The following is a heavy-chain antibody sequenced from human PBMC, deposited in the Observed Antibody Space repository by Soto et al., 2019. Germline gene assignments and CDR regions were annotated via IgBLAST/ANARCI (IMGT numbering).Heavy chain of an antibody. CDR1: GGSISSGDYY. CDR2: IYYSGST. D-gene: IGHD3-3*01. CDR3: SGKGITVFGVEDLDY. J-gene: IGHJ4*01. V-gene: IGHV4-30-4*01. Sequence: QVQLQESGPGLVKPSQTLSLTCTVSGGSISSGDYYWSWLRQPPGKALEWIGYIYYSGSTYYNPSLKSRVMISVDTSKNQFGLKRRSVTAVDTAVYYCSGKGITVFGVEDLDYWGQGTLGTVSS.